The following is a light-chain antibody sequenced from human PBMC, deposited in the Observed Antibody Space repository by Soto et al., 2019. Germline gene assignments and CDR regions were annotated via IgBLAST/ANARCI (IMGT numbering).Light chain of an antibody. CDR2: EVY. Sequence: LTQPPSASGSPGQSVSISCTGTSSDVGGYNYVSWYQHHPGKAPKLIIYEVYKRPSGVPDRFSGSKSGNTAALTVSGFQAEDEADYYCSSYVGTNSYVFGTGTKVTVL. V-gene: IGLV2-8*01. CDR1: SSDVGGYNY. J-gene: IGLJ1*01. CDR3: SSYVGTNSYV.